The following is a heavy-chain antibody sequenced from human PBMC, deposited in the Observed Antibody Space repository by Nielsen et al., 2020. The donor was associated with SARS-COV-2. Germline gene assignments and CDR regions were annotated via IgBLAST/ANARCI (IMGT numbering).Heavy chain of an antibody. J-gene: IGHJ4*02. CDR1: GFTFDDYA. V-gene: IGHV3-9*01. D-gene: IGHD3-22*01. CDR3: ARNYDSSGYPFDY. CDR2: ISWNSGSI. Sequence: SLKISCAASGFTFDDYAMHWVRQAPGKGLEWVSGISWNSGSIGYADSVKGRFTISRDNAKNSLYLQMNSLRAEDTAVYYCARNYDSSGYPFDYWGQGTLVTVSS.